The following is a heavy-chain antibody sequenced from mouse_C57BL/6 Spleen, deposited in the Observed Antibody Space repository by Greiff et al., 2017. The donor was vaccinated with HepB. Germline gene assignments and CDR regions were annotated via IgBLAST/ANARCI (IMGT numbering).Heavy chain of an antibody. Sequence: VQLQQSGAELVKPGASVKLSCKASGYTFTSYWMQWVKQRPGQGLEWIGEIDPSDSYTNYNQKFKGQATLTVDTSSSTADMQLSSLTSEDSAVYYCARKYYGSSPWFAYWGQGTLVTVSA. D-gene: IGHD1-1*01. CDR2: IDPSDSYT. CDR3: ARKYYGSSPWFAY. J-gene: IGHJ3*01. CDR1: GYTFTSYW. V-gene: IGHV1-50*01.